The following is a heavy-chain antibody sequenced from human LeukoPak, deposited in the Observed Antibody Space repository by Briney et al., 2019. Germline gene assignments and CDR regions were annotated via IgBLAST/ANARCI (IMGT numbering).Heavy chain of an antibody. V-gene: IGHV1-58*01. CDR2: IVVGSGAT. Sequence: ASVKVSCKTSGFTFSTSAVQWVRQARGQRLEWIGWIVVGSGATNYAQSLQGRFTITRDMSTNTAYMELNNLRSEDTAVYYCAADLGGAAAGNLDYWGQGTLVTVSS. J-gene: IGHJ4*02. CDR1: GFTFSTSA. D-gene: IGHD6-13*01. CDR3: AADLGGAAAGNLDY.